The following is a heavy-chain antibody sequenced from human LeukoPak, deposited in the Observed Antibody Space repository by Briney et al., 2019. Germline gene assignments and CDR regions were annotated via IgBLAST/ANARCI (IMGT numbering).Heavy chain of an antibody. V-gene: IGHV1-8*01. Sequence: GASVKVSCKASGYTFTSYDINWVRQATGRGLEWMGWMNPNSGNTGYAQKFQGRVTMTTDTSTSTAYMELRSLRSDDTAVYYCARDRISSGGNPFDYWGQGTLVTVSS. CDR2: MNPNSGNT. CDR1: GYTFTSYD. D-gene: IGHD4-23*01. J-gene: IGHJ4*02. CDR3: ARDRISSGGNPFDY.